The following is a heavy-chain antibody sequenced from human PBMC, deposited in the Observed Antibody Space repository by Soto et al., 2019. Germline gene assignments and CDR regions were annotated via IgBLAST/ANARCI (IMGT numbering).Heavy chain of an antibody. D-gene: IGHD3-3*01. V-gene: IGHV2-5*02. Sequence: QITLNESGPTQVKPRQTLTLTCTFYGFSLTTSGVGVGWIRQSPGKAPECLALIYWDDDKRYSPSLKSRLTITKDTSQNQVVLTMADLGPSDTSTYYCAHRVLRTVFGLVTTTAIYFDFWGQGTPVAVSS. CDR3: AHRVLRTVFGLVTTTAIYFDF. CDR2: IYWDDDK. J-gene: IGHJ4*02. CDR1: GFSLTTSGVG.